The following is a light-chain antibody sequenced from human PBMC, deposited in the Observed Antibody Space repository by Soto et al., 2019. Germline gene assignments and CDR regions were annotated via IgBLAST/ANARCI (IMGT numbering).Light chain of an antibody. V-gene: IGKV1-5*03. J-gene: IGKJ4*02. CDR1: QSISSL. CDR2: KAS. Sequence: DIQMTQSPSTLSASVGDRVTITCRASQSISSLLAWYQQKPGKAPKLLIYKASTLERDVPSRFSGSGSGTEFTLTITSLQPDDFATYYCQHYNSYSPFGGGTKVEIK. CDR3: QHYNSYSP.